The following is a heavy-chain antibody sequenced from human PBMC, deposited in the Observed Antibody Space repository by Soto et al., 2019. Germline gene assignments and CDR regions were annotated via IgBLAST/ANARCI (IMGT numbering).Heavy chain of an antibody. D-gene: IGHD2-21*02. V-gene: IGHV3-72*01. CDR3: AKVSVTDYSFDY. J-gene: IGHJ4*02. CDR2: IRNQVNSHTT. CDR1: GFTFSDHY. Sequence: EVQLVASGGGLVQPGGSLRLSCAASGFTFSDHYMDWVRQAPGKGLEWVGRIRNQVNSHTTEYAASVKGRFTISRDDSKNSLDLQMNSLKTEDTAVYYCAKVSVTDYSFDYWGQGILVTVSS.